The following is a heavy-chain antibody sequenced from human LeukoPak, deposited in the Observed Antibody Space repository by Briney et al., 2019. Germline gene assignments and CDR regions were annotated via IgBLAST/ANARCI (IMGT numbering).Heavy chain of an antibody. D-gene: IGHD3-22*01. J-gene: IGHJ4*02. V-gene: IGHV4-39*01. CDR3: ARLRYYDNGVYRDYFDY. CDR2: IYNSGST. Sequence: SETLSLTCSVSGGSISTSSYYWVWIRQPPGKGLEWIGSIYNSGSTYYNPSLKSRITISVDTSKNQFSLRLSSVTAADTAVDYCARLRYYDNGVYRDYFDYWGQGTLVTVSS. CDR1: GGSISTSSYY.